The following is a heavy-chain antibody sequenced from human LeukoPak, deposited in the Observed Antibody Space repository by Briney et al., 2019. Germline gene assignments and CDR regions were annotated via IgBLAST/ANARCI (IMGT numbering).Heavy chain of an antibody. CDR2: ISYDGSNK. D-gene: IGHD3-22*01. V-gene: IGHV3-30*04. CDR3: AKDLGYYYDSSGYKCPDY. Sequence: RAGGSLRLSCAASGFTFSSYAMHWVRQAPGKGLEWVAVISYDGSNKYYADSVKGRFTISRDNSKNTLYLQMNSLRAEDTAVYYCAKDLGYYYDSSGYKCPDYWGQGTLVTVSS. J-gene: IGHJ4*02. CDR1: GFTFSSYA.